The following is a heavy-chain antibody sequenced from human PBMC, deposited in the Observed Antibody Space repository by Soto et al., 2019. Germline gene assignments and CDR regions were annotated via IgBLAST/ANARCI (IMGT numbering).Heavy chain of an antibody. V-gene: IGHV1-8*01. CDR3: ARLATYGKLNGFDP. CDR1: GYAFGDYD. D-gene: IGHD3-10*01. Sequence: QVQLVQSGAEVQRPGASVMVSCRASGYAFGDYDISWVRQAPGQGLEWMGWMNPNSANRGYAQKFQGRVSMTRDMSKSTAYMELNRLRHEDTAKYYCARLATYGKLNGFDPWGQGALVTVSS. J-gene: IGHJ5*02. CDR2: MNPNSANR.